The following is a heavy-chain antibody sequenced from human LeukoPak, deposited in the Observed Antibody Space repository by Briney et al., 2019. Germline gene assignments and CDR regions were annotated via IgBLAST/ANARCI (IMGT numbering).Heavy chain of an antibody. J-gene: IGHJ4*02. Sequence: PGGSLRLSCAASGFTFSNYNMNWVRQAPGKGLEWASSISSSSSYIYYVDALKGRFTISRDNAKDSLYLQMHSLRAEDTAVYYCARETVIVGATTSWDHWGQGTLVTVSS. V-gene: IGHV3-21*01. D-gene: IGHD1-26*01. CDR2: ISSSSSYI. CDR1: GFTFSNYN. CDR3: ARETVIVGATTSWDH.